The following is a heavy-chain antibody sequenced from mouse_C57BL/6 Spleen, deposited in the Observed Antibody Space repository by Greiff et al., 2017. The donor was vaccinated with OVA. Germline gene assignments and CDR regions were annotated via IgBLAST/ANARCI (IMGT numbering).Heavy chain of an antibody. CDR1: GFTFSDYY. J-gene: IGHJ1*03. D-gene: IGHD2-1*01. CDR3: ARDLNYGNYEGYFDV. Sequence: EVKLVESEGGLVQPGSSMKLSCTASGFTFSDYYMAWVRQVPEKGLEWVANINYDGSSTYYLDSLKSRFIISRDNAKNILYLQMSSLKSEDTATYYCARDLNYGNYEGYFDVWGTGTTVTVSS. V-gene: IGHV5-16*01. CDR2: INYDGSST.